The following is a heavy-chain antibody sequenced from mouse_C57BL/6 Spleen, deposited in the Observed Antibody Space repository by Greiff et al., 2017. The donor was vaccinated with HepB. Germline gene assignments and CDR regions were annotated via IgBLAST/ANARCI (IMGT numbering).Heavy chain of an antibody. J-gene: IGHJ2*01. Sequence: EVKLVESGGGLVQPGGSLKLSCAASGFTFSDYYMYWVRQTPEKRLEWVAYISNGGGSTYYPDTVKGRFTISRDNAKNTLYLQMSRLKSEDTAMYYCARREGYGYFDYWGQGTTLTVSS. CDR1: GFTFSDYY. D-gene: IGHD2-2*01. CDR2: ISNGGGST. V-gene: IGHV5-12*01. CDR3: ARREGYGYFDY.